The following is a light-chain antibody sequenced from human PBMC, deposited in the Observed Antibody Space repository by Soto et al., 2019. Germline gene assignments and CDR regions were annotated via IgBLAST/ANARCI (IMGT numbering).Light chain of an antibody. Sequence: QSSRTNPASVSGSPGQSITISCTGTSSEVGGYDYVSWYQLHPGKAPKLMVFEVSNRPSGVSYRFSGSKSGNTASLTISGLQAEDEADYFCSSYSISTAYLFGTGTKV. CDR2: EVS. CDR1: SSEVGGYDY. V-gene: IGLV2-14*01. J-gene: IGLJ1*01. CDR3: SSYSISTAYL.